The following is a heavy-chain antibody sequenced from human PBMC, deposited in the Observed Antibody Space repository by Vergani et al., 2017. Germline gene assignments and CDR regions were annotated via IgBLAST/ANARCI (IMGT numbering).Heavy chain of an antibody. CDR2: INPNSGNT. D-gene: IGHD1-14*01. J-gene: IGHJ4*02. CDR3: TRGLPRTLTTETYYFDD. V-gene: IGHV1-8*03. Sequence: QVQLVQSGAEVKKPGASVKLSCKASGYSFTTSDINWVRQALGHGLEWVGWINPNSGNTGYARRFEGRVTITRDTAISTAYMELSGLYSDDTAVYYCTRGLPRTLTTETYYFDDWGQGTLVSVSP. CDR1: GYSFTTSD.